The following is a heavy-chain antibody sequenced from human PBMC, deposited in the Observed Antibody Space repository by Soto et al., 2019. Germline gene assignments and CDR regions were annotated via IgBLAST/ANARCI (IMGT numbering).Heavy chain of an antibody. J-gene: IGHJ6*02. CDR3: ARRIPGGYGMDV. V-gene: IGHV3-64*01. CDR2: ITSNGGNT. Sequence: EVQLVESGGGLVQPGGSLRLSCAASGFTFSSYAMHWVRQAPGKGLEYVSAITSNGGNTDYASSVKGRFTISRDNSKNTLYLQMGSLRAEDMAVYYCARRIPGGYGMDVWGQGTTVTVSS. D-gene: IGHD2-15*01. CDR1: GFTFSSYA.